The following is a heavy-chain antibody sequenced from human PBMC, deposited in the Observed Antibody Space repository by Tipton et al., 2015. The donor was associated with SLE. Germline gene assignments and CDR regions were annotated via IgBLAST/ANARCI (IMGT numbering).Heavy chain of an antibody. D-gene: IGHD1-26*01. CDR3: ARDWASGSPFDY. V-gene: IGHV3-21*01. CDR1: GFTFSSFS. CDR2: ISNSYI. J-gene: IGHJ4*02. Sequence: SLRLSCAASGFTFSSFSMNWVRQAPGRGLEWVSSISNSYIYYADSVKGRFSVSRDSANNSLYLQMNSLRAEDTAVYYCARDWASGSPFDYWGQGTLVTVSS.